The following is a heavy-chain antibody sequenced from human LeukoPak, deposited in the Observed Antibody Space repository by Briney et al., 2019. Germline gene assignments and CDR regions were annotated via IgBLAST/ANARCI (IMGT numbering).Heavy chain of an antibody. D-gene: IGHD2-2*01. CDR3: ARGRGYCSSTSCYFPDY. CDR2: IYHSGST. J-gene: IGHJ4*02. CDR1: GGSISSGGYY. V-gene: IGHV4-30-2*01. Sequence: PSQTLSLTCTVSGGSISSGGYYWSWIRQPPGKGLEWIGYIYHSGSTYYNPSLKSRVTISVDRSKNQFSLKLSSVTAADTAVYYCARGRGYCSSTSCYFPDYWGQGTLVTVSS.